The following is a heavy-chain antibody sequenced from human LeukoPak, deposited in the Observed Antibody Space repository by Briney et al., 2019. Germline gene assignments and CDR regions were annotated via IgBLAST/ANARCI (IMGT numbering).Heavy chain of an antibody. D-gene: IGHD5-12*01. J-gene: IGHJ4*02. Sequence: ASVKVSCKASGYTFTGYYMHWVRQAPGQGLEWMGWINPNSGGTSYAQKFQGRVTMTRDTSVTTAYMELSRLRSDDTAVYYCARYSGYDEPFEYWGQRTLVTVSS. CDR2: INPNSGGT. CDR1: GYTFTGYY. V-gene: IGHV1-2*02. CDR3: ARYSGYDEPFEY.